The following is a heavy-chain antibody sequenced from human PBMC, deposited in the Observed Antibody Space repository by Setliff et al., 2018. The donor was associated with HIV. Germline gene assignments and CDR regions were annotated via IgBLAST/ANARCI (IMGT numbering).Heavy chain of an antibody. J-gene: IGHJ4*02. V-gene: IGHV3-23*01. CDR2: MSGDGGST. CDR1: RFTFSGYA. Sequence: PGGSLRLSCVASRFTFSGYAMSCVRQAPGKGLEWVSAMSGDGGSTYYAHSVRGRFTISRDNSNNTLYLQMNSLRADDTATYYCAKDEFSPLRSDSWGLGTLVTVSS. D-gene: IGHD3-10*01. CDR3: AKDEFSPLRSDS.